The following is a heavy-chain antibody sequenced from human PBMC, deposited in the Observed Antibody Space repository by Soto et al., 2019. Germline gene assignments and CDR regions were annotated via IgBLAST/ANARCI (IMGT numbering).Heavy chain of an antibody. CDR3: AREKPYSSSWYHDY. CDR2: IYYSGST. Sequence: PSETLSLTCTVYGGSVSSGSYYWSWIRQPPGKGLEWIGYIYYSGSTNYNPSLKSRVTISVDTSKNQFSLKLSSVTAADTAVYYCAREKPYSSSWYHDYWGQGTLVTVSS. D-gene: IGHD6-13*01. J-gene: IGHJ4*02. CDR1: GGSVSSGSYY. V-gene: IGHV4-61*01.